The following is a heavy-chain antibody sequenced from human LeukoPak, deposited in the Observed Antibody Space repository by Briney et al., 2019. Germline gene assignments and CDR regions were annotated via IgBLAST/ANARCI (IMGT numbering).Heavy chain of an antibody. D-gene: IGHD6-13*01. CDR1: GASISSYY. Sequence: SETLSLTCTVSGASISSYYWSWIRQPPGRGLEWIGYIYYSGSTNYNPTLKSRVTISVGKSKNQFSLKLSSVTAADTAVYYCARLGVGVAAARNYYYYGMDVWGQGTTVTVSS. J-gene: IGHJ6*02. V-gene: IGHV4-59*08. CDR3: ARLGVGVAAARNYYYYGMDV. CDR2: IYYSGST.